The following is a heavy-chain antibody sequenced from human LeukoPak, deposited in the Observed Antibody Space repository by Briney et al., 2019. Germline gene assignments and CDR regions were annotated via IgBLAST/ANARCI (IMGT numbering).Heavy chain of an antibody. CDR1: GFTFSDYS. D-gene: IGHD5-18*01. CDR2: ISPSSGTYI. CDR3: ARRRAYSYAFDY. V-gene: IGHV3-21*01. J-gene: IGHJ4*02. Sequence: GGSLRLSCAASGFTFSDYSMSWVRQAPGMGLEWISSISPSSGTYIYYADSVKGRFSISRDNAKNSLFLVMDSLRAEDTAVYYCARRRAYSYAFDYWGQGTLVTVSS.